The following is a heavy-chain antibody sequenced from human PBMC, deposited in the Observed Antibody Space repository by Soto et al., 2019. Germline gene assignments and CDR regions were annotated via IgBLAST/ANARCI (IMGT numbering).Heavy chain of an antibody. CDR1: GYTFSSYA. D-gene: IGHD3-3*01. V-gene: IGHV1-3*01. Sequence: ASVKVSCKASGYTFSSYAMHWVRQAPGQRLEWMGWINAGNGSRKYSQKFQGRVTITRDTSASTAYMELSSLRSGDTAVYYCARDFGGFDPWGQGTLVTVSS. CDR2: INAGNGSR. J-gene: IGHJ5*02. CDR3: ARDFGGFDP.